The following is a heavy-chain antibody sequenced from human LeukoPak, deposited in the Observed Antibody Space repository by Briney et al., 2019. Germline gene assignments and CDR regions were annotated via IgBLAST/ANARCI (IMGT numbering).Heavy chain of an antibody. CDR2: INHSGST. J-gene: IGHJ4*02. V-gene: IGHV4-34*01. Sequence: SETLPLTCAVYGGSFSGYYWSWIRQPPGKGLEWIGEINHSGSTNYNPSLKSRVTISVDTSKNQFSLKLSSVTAADTAVYYCARRTPGGVYDYVWGSYRPYFDYWGQGTLVTVSS. CDR1: GGSFSGYY. D-gene: IGHD3-16*02. CDR3: ARRTPGGVYDYVWGSYRPYFDY.